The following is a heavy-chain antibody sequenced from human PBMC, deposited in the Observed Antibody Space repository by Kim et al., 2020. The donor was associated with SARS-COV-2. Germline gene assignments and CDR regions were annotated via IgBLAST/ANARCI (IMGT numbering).Heavy chain of an antibody. D-gene: IGHD1-26*01. V-gene: IGHV3-23*01. Sequence: YADSGEGPFTISRDNAKNTLYLQVNSRGAEDTAVYDCARGGATTGKWGYWGQGTLVTVSS. CDR3: ARGGATTGKWGY. J-gene: IGHJ4*02.